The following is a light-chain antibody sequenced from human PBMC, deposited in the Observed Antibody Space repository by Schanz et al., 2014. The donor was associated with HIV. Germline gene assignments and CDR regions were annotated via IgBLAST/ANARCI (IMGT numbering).Light chain of an antibody. CDR1: QSVGGSQ. Sequence: EIVLTQSPGTLSLSPGERATLSCRASQSVGGSQLAWFQHKRGQAPRLLIYSASRRANGIPDRFSGSGSGTDFTRTISRLEPEDFAVYYCQHYGSSFGPGTKVDIK. V-gene: IGKV3-20*01. CDR3: QHYGSS. J-gene: IGKJ3*01. CDR2: SAS.